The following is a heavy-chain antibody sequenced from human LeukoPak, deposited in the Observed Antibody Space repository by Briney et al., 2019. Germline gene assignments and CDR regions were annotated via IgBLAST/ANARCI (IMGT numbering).Heavy chain of an antibody. Sequence: SETLSLTCTVSGGSISGYYWSWIRQPPGKGLEWIGNIYYSGNTNYNPSLKSRVTISVDTSKNQFSLKLSSVTAADTAVYYCARLTIATRQAMDVWGQGTTVTVSS. CDR1: GGSISGYY. V-gene: IGHV4-59*08. CDR2: IYYSGNT. D-gene: IGHD3-10*01. CDR3: ARLTIATRQAMDV. J-gene: IGHJ6*02.